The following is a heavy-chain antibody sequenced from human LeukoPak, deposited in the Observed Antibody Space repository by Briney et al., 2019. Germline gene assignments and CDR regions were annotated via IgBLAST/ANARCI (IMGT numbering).Heavy chain of an antibody. V-gene: IGHV3-30*04. Sequence: QPGGSLRLSCAASGFTFRNYAMHWVRQAPGKGLEWVAVISYDGANKHYADSVKGRFTISRDNSKNTLYMQMNSLRAEDTAVYYCARGVRIAVAGNIDYWGQGTLVTVSS. CDR3: ARGVRIAVAGNIDY. D-gene: IGHD6-19*01. CDR1: GFTFRNYA. CDR2: ISYDGANK. J-gene: IGHJ4*02.